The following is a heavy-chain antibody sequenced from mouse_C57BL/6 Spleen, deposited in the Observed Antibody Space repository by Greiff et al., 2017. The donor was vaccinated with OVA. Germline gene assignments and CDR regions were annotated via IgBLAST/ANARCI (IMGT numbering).Heavy chain of an antibody. D-gene: IGHD3-3*01. CDR1: GYTFTDYY. V-gene: IGHV1-19*01. Sequence: VQLKQSGPVLVKPGASVKMSCKASGYTFTDYYMNWVKQSHGKSLEWIGVINPYNGGTSYNQKFKGKATLTVDKSSSTAYMELNSLTSEDSAVYYCARGGRDWYFDVWGTGTTVTVSS. J-gene: IGHJ1*03. CDR2: INPYNGGT. CDR3: ARGGRDWYFDV.